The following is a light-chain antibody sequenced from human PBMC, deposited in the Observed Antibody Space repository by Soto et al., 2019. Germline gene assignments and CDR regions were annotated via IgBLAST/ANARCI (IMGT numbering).Light chain of an antibody. J-gene: IGKJ1*01. CDR1: QSISSW. CDR3: QQYDNDSWT. CDR2: KAS. Sequence: GDRVIITCRASQSISSWLAWYQQKPWKAPNLLIYKASALKSGVPSRFSGSGSGTEFTLTISSLQPDDFATYYCQQYDNDSWTFGQGTKVEIK. V-gene: IGKV1-5*03.